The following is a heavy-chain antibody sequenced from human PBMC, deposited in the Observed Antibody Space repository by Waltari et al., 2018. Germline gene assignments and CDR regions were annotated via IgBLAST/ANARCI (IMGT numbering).Heavy chain of an antibody. D-gene: IGHD6-13*01. V-gene: IGHV4-31*03. CDR3: AREGISSWYFGTGY. CDR2: IYYSGST. CDR1: GRSISSRGYY. J-gene: IGHJ4*02. Sequence: QVQLQEPGSGLVKPYQTLSLTCTVSGRSISSRGYYCSWTRLPPGKGLEWIGYIYYSGSTDYNPSLKSRVTISVDTSKNQFSLKLSSVTAADTAVYYCAREGISSWYFGTGYWGQGTLVTVSS.